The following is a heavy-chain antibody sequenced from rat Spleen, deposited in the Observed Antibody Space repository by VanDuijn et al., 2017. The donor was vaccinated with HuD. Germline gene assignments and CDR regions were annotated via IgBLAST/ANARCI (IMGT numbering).Heavy chain of an antibody. CDR2: MWYDGDT. Sequence: QVQLKESGPGLVQPSETLSLTCTVSGFSLTSYTVTWVRQPSGKGPEWMGRMWYDGDTAYDSALKSRLSISRDTSKSQVFLKMNSLQTDDTAIYFCTSARDWGQGVMVTVSS. CDR3: TSARD. V-gene: IGHV2-63*01. CDR1: GFSLTSYT. J-gene: IGHJ2*01. D-gene: IGHD1-4*01.